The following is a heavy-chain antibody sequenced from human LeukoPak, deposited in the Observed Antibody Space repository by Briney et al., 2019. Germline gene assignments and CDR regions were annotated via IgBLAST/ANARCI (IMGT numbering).Heavy chain of an antibody. V-gene: IGHV1-2*06. Sequence: ASVKVSCKASIYTLTGDYLHWVRQAPGQGLEWMGRINLNSGGTNYAQNFQGRVTVTRDTSITTAYMELSRLRSDDTAVYYCAREVNYYDNSGPSRAFDMWGPGTMVPVSP. CDR2: INLNSGGT. D-gene: IGHD3-22*01. CDR3: AREVNYYDNSGPSRAFDM. CDR1: IYTLTGDY. J-gene: IGHJ3*02.